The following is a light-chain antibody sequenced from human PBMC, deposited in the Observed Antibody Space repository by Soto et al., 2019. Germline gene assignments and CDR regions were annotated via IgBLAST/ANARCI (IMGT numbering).Light chain of an antibody. CDR3: FSYTSTTIYV. Sequence: QSVLTQPASVSGSPGQSITISCTGTSSDIGGYNYVSWYQHHPGKAPQLIIFDVINRPSGVSNRFSGSKSGNTASLTIFGLQAEDEADYYCFSYTSTTIYVSGSGTKLTVL. CDR1: SSDIGGYNY. V-gene: IGLV2-14*03. J-gene: IGLJ1*01. CDR2: DVI.